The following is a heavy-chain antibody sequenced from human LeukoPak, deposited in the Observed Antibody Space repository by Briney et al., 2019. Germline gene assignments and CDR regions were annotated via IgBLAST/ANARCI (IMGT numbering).Heavy chain of an antibody. J-gene: IGHJ4*02. Sequence: GGSLRLSCAASGVTFSTYEMNWVRQAPGKGLEWVAYISSSGRTINYADSVKGRFTISRDNAKNSLYLQMNSLRAEDTAVYYCARFSDILTGFDYWGQGALVTVSS. CDR3: ARFSDILTGFDY. CDR2: ISSSGRTI. CDR1: GVTFSTYE. V-gene: IGHV3-48*03. D-gene: IGHD3-9*01.